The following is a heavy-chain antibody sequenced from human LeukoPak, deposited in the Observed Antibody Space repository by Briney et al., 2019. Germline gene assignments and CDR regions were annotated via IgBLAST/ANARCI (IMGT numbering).Heavy chain of an antibody. CDR3: AREMGEYYDILTGYFPFDY. CDR2: INPNSGGT. Sequence: ASVKVSCKASGYTFTGYYMQWVRQAPGQGLEWMGWINPNSGGTNYAQKFQGRVTMTRDTSISTAYMELSRLRSDDTAVYYCAREMGEYYDILTGYFPFDYWGQGTLVTVSS. V-gene: IGHV1-2*02. CDR1: GYTFTGYY. D-gene: IGHD3-9*01. J-gene: IGHJ4*02.